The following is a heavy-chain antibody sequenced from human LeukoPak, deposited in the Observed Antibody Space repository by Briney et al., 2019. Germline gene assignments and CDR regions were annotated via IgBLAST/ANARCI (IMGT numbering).Heavy chain of an antibody. CDR3: ARAVSGRFDY. J-gene: IGHJ4*02. D-gene: IGHD6-19*01. CDR2: IYYSGST. CDR1: GGSMSPYH. Sequence: PSETLSLTCTVSGGSMSPYHWGWIRQPPGKGLEWTGYIYYSGSTNYNPSLNSRVTISVDASKNQFSLRLSSVTAADTAIYYCARAVSGRFDYWGQGTLVTVSS. V-gene: IGHV4-59*08.